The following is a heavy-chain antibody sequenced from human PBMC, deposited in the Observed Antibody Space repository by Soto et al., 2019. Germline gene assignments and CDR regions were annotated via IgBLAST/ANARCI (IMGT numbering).Heavy chain of an antibody. Sequence: PSETLSLTCAFYGWSFSGYYWSWIRQPPGKGLEWIGEINHSGSTNYNPSLKSRVTISVDTSKNQFSLKLSSVTAADTAVYYCARFPKADAFDIWGQGTMVTVSS. CDR3: ARFPKADAFDI. CDR2: INHSGST. CDR1: GWSFSGYY. V-gene: IGHV4-34*01. J-gene: IGHJ3*02.